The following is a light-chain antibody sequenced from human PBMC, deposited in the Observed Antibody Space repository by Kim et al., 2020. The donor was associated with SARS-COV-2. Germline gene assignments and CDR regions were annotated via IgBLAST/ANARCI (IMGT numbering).Light chain of an antibody. Sequence: DIRMTQSPSSLAASVGDRVTIACRASQTISTYLNWYQQKPGKAPKLLIYAASSLQSGVPSRFSGSGSGTDFTLTISSLQPEDFGTYYCQQSHTAPLLTFGGGTKVDIK. V-gene: IGKV1-39*01. J-gene: IGKJ4*01. CDR2: AAS. CDR1: QTISTY. CDR3: QQSHTAPLLT.